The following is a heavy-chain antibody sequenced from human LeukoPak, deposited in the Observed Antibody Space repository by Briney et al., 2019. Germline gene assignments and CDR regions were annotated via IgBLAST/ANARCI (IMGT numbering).Heavy chain of an antibody. D-gene: IGHD6-19*01. Sequence: ASVKVSCKASGYTFTSNGISWVRQVPGQGLEWMGWISAYNGNTNYAQKFQGRVTMTTDTSTSAAYLELRSLTSDDTAVYYCARDQQWLDPARHGFDYWGQGTLVTVSS. CDR1: GYTFTSNG. V-gene: IGHV1-18*01. J-gene: IGHJ4*02. CDR2: ISAYNGNT. CDR3: ARDQQWLDPARHGFDY.